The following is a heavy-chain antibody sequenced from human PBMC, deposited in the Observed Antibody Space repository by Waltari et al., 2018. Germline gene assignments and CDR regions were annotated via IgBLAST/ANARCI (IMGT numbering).Heavy chain of an antibody. V-gene: IGHV4-38-2*01. CDR1: GYSISSGYY. J-gene: IGHJ4*02. D-gene: IGHD3-22*01. CDR2: IYHSGRT. Sequence: QVQLQESGPGLVKPSETLSLTCAVSGYSISSGYYWGWIRQPPGKGLEWIGSIYHSGRTYYNPALKSRVTIAVDTSKNQFSLKLSSVTAADTAVYYCARMTYDSPFDYWGQGTLVTVSS. CDR3: ARMTYDSPFDY.